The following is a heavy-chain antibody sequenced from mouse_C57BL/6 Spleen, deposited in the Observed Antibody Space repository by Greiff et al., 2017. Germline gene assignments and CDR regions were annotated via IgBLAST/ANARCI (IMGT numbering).Heavy chain of an antibody. V-gene: IGHV1-42*01. CDR3: ARFGDYFDY. J-gene: IGHJ2*01. Sequence: EVQLQESGPELVKPGASVKISCKASGYSFTGYYMNWVKQSPEKSLEWIGKINPSTGGTTYNQKFKAKATLTVDKSSSTAYMQLKSLTSEDSAVYYCARFGDYFDYWGQGTTLTVSS. CDR2: INPSTGGT. CDR1: GYSFTGYY.